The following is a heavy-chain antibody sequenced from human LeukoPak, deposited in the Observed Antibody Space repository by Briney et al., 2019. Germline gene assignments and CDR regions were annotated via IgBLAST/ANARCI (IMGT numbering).Heavy chain of an antibody. CDR2: INPNSGGT. D-gene: IGHD6-13*01. V-gene: IGHV1-2*02. J-gene: IGHJ4*02. CDR3: ARVIHMKYSSSWYVGY. CDR1: GYTFTGYY. Sequence: ASVKVSCKASGYTFTGYYMHWVRQAPGQGLEWMGWINPNSGGTNYAQKFQGRVTMTRHTSISTAYMELSRLRSDDTAVYYCARVIHMKYSSSWYVGYWGQGTLVTVSS.